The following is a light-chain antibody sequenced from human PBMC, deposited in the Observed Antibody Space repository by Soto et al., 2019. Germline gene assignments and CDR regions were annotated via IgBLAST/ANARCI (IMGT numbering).Light chain of an antibody. CDR3: QYYNSYPHP. CDR2: AAS. J-gene: IGKJ2*01. Sequence: DIQLTQSPSFLSASVGDRVTITCRASQDISTYLAWYQQTPGRAPKVLVYAASTLQSGVPSRFSGSGSGTKFTLSISSLQPEEFATYYCQYYNSYPHPFGQGTKLEI. CDR1: QDISTY. V-gene: IGKV1-9*01.